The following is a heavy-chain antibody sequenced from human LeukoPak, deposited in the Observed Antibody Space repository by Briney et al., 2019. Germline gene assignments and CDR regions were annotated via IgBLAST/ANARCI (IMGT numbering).Heavy chain of an antibody. CDR1: GFTFSSYA. V-gene: IGHV3-23*01. CDR2: ISGSGGST. J-gene: IGHJ5*02. CDR3: ANSYDFWSGPTVLNWFDP. Sequence: GGSLRLSCAASGFTFSSYAMSWVRQGPGKGLEWVSAISGSGGSTYYADSVKGRFTISRDNSKNTLYLQMNSLRAEDTAVYYCANSYDFWSGPTVLNWFDPWGQGTLVTVSS. D-gene: IGHD3-3*01.